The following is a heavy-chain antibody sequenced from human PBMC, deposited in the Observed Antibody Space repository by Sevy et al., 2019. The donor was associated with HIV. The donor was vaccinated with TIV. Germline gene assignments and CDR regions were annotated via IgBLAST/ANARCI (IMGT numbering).Heavy chain of an antibody. Sequence: GGSLRLSCAAFGFAYSGYGMHWVRQAPGKGLEWVAVIWYDRSNKEYADSVKGRFTISRDNSKNTLYLQMNSLRAEDTAVYYCAKGRIGYCSGGSCQYYYYGMDVWGQGTTVTVSS. D-gene: IGHD2-15*01. CDR1: GFAYSGYG. CDR3: AKGRIGYCSGGSCQYYYYGMDV. V-gene: IGHV3-33*06. CDR2: IWYDRSNK. J-gene: IGHJ6*02.